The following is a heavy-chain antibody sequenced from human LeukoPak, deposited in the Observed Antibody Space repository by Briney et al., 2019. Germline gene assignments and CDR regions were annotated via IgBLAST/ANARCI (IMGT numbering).Heavy chain of an antibody. Sequence: PGGSLRLSCAASGFTFDDYAMHWVRQAPGKGLEWVSGISWNSGSIGYADSVKGRFTISRDNAKNSLYLQMNSQRAEDTALYYCAKDMKAGSGYSSSWYDYWGQGTLVTVSS. J-gene: IGHJ4*02. D-gene: IGHD6-13*01. V-gene: IGHV3-9*01. CDR1: GFTFDDYA. CDR2: ISWNSGSI. CDR3: AKDMKAGSGYSSSWYDY.